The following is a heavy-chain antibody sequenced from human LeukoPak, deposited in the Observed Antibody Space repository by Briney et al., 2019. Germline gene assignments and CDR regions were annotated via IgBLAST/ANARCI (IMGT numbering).Heavy chain of an antibody. CDR3: ARDGRRAAGYYDSSGYYFGAFDI. V-gene: IGHV3-21*01. J-gene: IGHJ3*02. Sequence: GGSLRLSCAASGFTFSSYSMNWVRKAPGKGMEWVSSISSSSSYIYYADSVKGRFTISRDNAKNSLYLQMNSLRSEDTAVYYCARDGRRAAGYYDSSGYYFGAFDIWGQGTMVTVSS. CDR1: GFTFSSYS. D-gene: IGHD3-22*01. CDR2: ISSSSSYI.